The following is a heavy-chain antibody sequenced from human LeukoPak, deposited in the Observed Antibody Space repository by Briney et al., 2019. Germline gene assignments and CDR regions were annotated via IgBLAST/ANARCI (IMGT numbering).Heavy chain of an antibody. CDR2: IYYSGST. D-gene: IGHD1-14*01. CDR1: GGSTTSYY. J-gene: IGHJ6*03. V-gene: IGHV4-59*01. CDR3: ARGYTTDYYYMDV. Sequence: SETLSLTCTVSGGSTTSYYWSWIRQPPGQGLEWIGYIYYSGSTNYNPSLKSRVTISVDTSKNQFSLKLSSVTAADTAVYYCARGYTTDYYYMDVWGKGTTVTVSS.